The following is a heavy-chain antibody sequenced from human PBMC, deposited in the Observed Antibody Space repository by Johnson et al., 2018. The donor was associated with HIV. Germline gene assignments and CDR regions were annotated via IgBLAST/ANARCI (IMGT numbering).Heavy chain of an antibody. CDR3: ARGRKDIESSDGLDNDGFDM. CDR2: ISYNSGKK. D-gene: IGHD2-2*03. Sequence: QVQLVESGGGVVQPGRSLRLSCAASGFTFSSYAMHWVRQAPGKGLEWVAVISYNSGKKYYADSVKGRFIISRDNFRNTLYLQMDSLRPEDTALYYCARGRKDIESSDGLDNDGFDMWGQGTLVTVSS. V-gene: IGHV3-30*04. CDR1: GFTFSSYA. J-gene: IGHJ3*02.